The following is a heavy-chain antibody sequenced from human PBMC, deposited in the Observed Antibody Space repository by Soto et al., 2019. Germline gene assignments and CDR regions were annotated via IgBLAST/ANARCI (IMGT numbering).Heavy chain of an antibody. CDR3: AREAPRYYGDYDVGYYYYGLDV. V-gene: IGHV3-21*01. Sequence: GGSLRLSCAASGFTFSSYSMNWVRQAPGKGLEWVSSISSSSSYIYYADPVKGRFTNSRDNAKNVLYLEMNSLRAEETAVYYCAREAPRYYGDYDVGYYYYGLDVWGQGTTVTVSS. J-gene: IGHJ6*02. D-gene: IGHD4-17*01. CDR2: ISSSSSYI. CDR1: GFTFSSYS.